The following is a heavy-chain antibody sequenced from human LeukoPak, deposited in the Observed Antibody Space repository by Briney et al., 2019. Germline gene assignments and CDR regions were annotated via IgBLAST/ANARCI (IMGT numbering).Heavy chain of an antibody. V-gene: IGHV3-48*01. CDR1: GFTFSSYS. D-gene: IGHD6-13*01. Sequence: GGSLRLSCAASGFTFSSYSMNWVRQAPGKGLEWVSYISNTIRYADSVKGRFTTSRDNAKNSLYLQMNSLRAEDTAVYYCARDPYSSSWQFDYWGQGTLVTVSS. J-gene: IGHJ4*02. CDR3: ARDPYSSSWQFDY. CDR2: ISNTI.